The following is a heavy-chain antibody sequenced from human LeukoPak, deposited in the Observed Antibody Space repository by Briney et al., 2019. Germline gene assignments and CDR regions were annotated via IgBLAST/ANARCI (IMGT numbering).Heavy chain of an antibody. J-gene: IGHJ4*02. CDR3: ARDAGTRRIRNDY. CDR1: GYTFTGYY. D-gene: IGHD2/OR15-2a*01. Sequence: ASVKVSCKASGYTFTGYYMHWVRQAPGQGLEWMGWINPNSGGTNYAQKLQGRVTMTTDTSTSTAYMELRSLRSDDTAVYHCARDAGTRRIRNDYWGQGTLVTVSS. V-gene: IGHV1-2*02. CDR2: INPNSGGT.